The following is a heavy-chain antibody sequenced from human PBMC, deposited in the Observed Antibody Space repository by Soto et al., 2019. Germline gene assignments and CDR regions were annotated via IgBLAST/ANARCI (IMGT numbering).Heavy chain of an antibody. Sequence: GGSLRLSCAASGFTFSSYWMSWVRQAPGKGLEWVANIKQDGSEKYYVDSVKGRFTISRDNAKNSLYLQMNSLRAEDTAVYYCARSGNGSGSYYDQYYYYYGMDVWGQGTTVTVSS. CDR3: ARSGNGSGSYYDQYYYYYGMDV. CDR1: GFTFSSYW. J-gene: IGHJ6*02. V-gene: IGHV3-7*05. CDR2: IKQDGSEK. D-gene: IGHD3-10*01.